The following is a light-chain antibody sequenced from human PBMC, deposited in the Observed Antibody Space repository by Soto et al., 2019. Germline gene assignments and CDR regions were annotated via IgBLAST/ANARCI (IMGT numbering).Light chain of an antibody. Sequence: EIVMTQSPATLSVSPGERATLSCRASQSVSSNLAWYQQKPGQAPRLLIYGATSRDTGIPDRFSGSWSGTDFTLTISRLEPEDFAVYYCQQYGYSPSWTFGQGTKVDIK. J-gene: IGKJ1*01. CDR2: GAT. V-gene: IGKV3-20*01. CDR3: QQYGYSPSWT. CDR1: QSVSSN.